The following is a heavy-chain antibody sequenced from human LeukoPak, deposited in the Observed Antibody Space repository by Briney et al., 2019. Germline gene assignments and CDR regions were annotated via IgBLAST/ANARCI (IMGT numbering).Heavy chain of an antibody. CDR1: GFTVSSNY. V-gene: IGHV3-53*01. Sequence: GGTLRLSCAAPGFTVSSNYMSWLRQAPGKGLEWVWVIYSGGSTYYADSVKGRFTISRDNSKNTLYLQMNSLRAEDTAVYYCARAGIYYGSGSYYSYFDYWGQGTLVTVSS. CDR3: ARAGIYYGSGSYYSYFDY. J-gene: IGHJ4*02. CDR2: IYSGGST. D-gene: IGHD3-10*01.